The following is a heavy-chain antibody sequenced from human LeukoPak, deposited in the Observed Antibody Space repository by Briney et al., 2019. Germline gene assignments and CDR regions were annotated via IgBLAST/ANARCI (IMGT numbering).Heavy chain of an antibody. V-gene: IGHV3-11*04. CDR1: GFTFSDYY. D-gene: IGHD6-19*01. J-gene: IGHJ2*01. Sequence: PGGSLRLSCAASGFTFSDYYMSWIRQAPGKGLEWVSYISSSGSTIYYADSVKGRFTISRDNAKNSLYLQMNSLRAEDTAVYYCAKANDKEVPGIAVAGPRSRGIWYFDLWGRGTLVTVSS. CDR3: AKANDKEVPGIAVAGPRSRGIWYFDL. CDR2: ISSSGSTI.